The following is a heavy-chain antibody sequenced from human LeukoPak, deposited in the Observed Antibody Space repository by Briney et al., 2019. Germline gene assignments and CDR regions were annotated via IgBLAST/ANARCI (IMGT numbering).Heavy chain of an antibody. CDR2: IYTSGST. Sequence: PSETLSLTCSVSGVSVSGYYWSWIRQPAGKGLEWIGRIYTSGSTKYNPSLKSRVTISADKSKNQFSLKLSSVTAADTAVYYCARMGIVVVAATPSLFDPWGQGTLVTVSS. CDR3: ARMGIVVVAATPSLFDP. J-gene: IGHJ5*02. V-gene: IGHV4-4*07. D-gene: IGHD2-15*01. CDR1: GVSVSGYY.